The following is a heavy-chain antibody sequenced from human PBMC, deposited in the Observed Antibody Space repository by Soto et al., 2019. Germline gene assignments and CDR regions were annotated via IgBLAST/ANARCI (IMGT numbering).Heavy chain of an antibody. D-gene: IGHD3-16*02. CDR1: GFTFGDYA. V-gene: IGHV3-49*03. CDR2: IRSKAYGGTT. Sequence: GGSLRLSCTASGFTFGDYAMSWFRQAPGKGLEWVGFIRSKAYGGTTEYAASVKGRFTISRDDSKSIAYLQMNSLKTEDTAVYYCTRDLTDFGELSLLPNMDVWGQGTTVTVSS. CDR3: TRDLTDFGELSLLPNMDV. J-gene: IGHJ6*02.